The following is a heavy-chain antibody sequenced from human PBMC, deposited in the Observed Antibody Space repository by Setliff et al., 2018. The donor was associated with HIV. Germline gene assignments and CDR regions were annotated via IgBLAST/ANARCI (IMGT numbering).Heavy chain of an antibody. Sequence: PSETLSLTCAVYGGSFSGYYWSWTRQPPGKWLEWIGEISHSGSTNFNPSLKSRVTISVDKSKNQFSLKLSSVTAADTAMYYCARGGLTAAGTLLLVGYFDYWGQGTLVTVSS. CDR1: GGSFSGYY. D-gene: IGHD6-13*01. CDR2: ISHSGST. CDR3: ARGGLTAAGTLLLVGYFDY. V-gene: IGHV4-34*01. J-gene: IGHJ4*02.